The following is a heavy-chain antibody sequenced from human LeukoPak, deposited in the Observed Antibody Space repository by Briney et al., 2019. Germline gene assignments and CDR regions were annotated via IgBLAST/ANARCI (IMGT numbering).Heavy chain of an antibody. Sequence: SVKLSCKASGGTFSSYAISWVRRAPGQALEWMGGIIPIFGTANYAQNFPGRVTITTDASTSTAYMELSSQSSVATAVSSCARERSVLDIWGQGTMVTVSS. J-gene: IGHJ3*02. CDR2: IIPIFGTA. CDR3: ARERSVLDI. V-gene: IGHV1-69*05. D-gene: IGHD3-3*01. CDR1: GGTFSSYA.